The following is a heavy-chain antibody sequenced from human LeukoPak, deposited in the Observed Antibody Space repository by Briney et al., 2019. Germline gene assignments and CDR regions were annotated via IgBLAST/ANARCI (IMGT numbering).Heavy chain of an antibody. CDR2: INPSSGST. CDR1: GYTFTSFY. D-gene: IGHD5-24*01. V-gene: IGHV1-46*01. J-gene: IGHJ4*02. Sequence: ASVKVSCKASGYTFTSFYVHWVRQAPGQGLEWMGVINPSSGSTSYPQKFQGRVTMTSDTSTSIVYMEVTSLKSDDTAVYYSARGRSQIWLLNYWGQGTLVTVSS. CDR3: ARGRSQIWLLNY.